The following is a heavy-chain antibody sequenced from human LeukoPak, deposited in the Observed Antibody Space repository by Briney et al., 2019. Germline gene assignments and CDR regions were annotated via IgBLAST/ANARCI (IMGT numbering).Heavy chain of an antibody. V-gene: IGHV1-18*01. CDR1: GYTFTSYG. CDR2: ISAYNVNT. CDR3: ARDMNTRVTPISYAFDL. J-gene: IGHJ3*01. D-gene: IGHD4-23*01. Sequence: ASVKVSCKASGYTFTSYGISWVRQAPGQGLEWMGWISAYNVNTNYAQKLQGRVTMTTDTSTSTAYLELSSLRSDDTAVYYCARDMNTRVTPISYAFDLWGQGTMVTVSS.